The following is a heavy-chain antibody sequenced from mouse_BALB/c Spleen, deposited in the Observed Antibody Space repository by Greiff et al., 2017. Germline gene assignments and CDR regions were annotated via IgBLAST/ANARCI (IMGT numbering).Heavy chain of an antibody. CDR2: ISSGGST. CDR3: ERGRDCYDRGWYLDD. J-gene: IGHJ1*01. D-gene: IGHD2-12*01. CDR1: GFTFSSYA. Sequence: DVQLVESGGGLVKPGGSLKLSCAASGFTFSSYAMSWVRQTPEKRLEWVASISSGGSTYYSDSVKGRFTIIRDNARNILDMQMSSLRSEDTAMYYCERGRDCYDRGWYLDDWGEGTTVTVSS. V-gene: IGHV5-6-5*01.